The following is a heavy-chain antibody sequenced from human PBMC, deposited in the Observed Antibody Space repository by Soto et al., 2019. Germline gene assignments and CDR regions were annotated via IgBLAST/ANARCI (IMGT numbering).Heavy chain of an antibody. CDR1: GGSTSSDNY. J-gene: IGHJ4*02. CDR3: AREGGESSDGLYYFDS. Sequence: SETLSLTCTVSGGSTSSDNYWSWIRQPPGKGLEWIGHIYYSGNTDYNPSLKSRLAISIDTSKNQFSLKMSSVTAADTAVYFCAREGGESSDGLYYFDSWGQGPMITVSS. CDR2: IYYSGNT. V-gene: IGHV4-30-4*01. D-gene: IGHD2-15*01.